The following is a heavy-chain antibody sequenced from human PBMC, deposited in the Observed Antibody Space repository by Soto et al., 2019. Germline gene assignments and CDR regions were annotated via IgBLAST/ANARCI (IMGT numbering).Heavy chain of an antibody. CDR1: GFTFRSYW. D-gene: IGHD3-10*02. CDR3: AKEQLYIRGVIHNWFDP. V-gene: IGHV3-7*03. CDR2: IKQDGSAK. J-gene: IGHJ5*02. Sequence: GGSLRLSCEASGFTFRSYWMSWVRQAPGKGLEWVANIKQDGSAKNFPDSVKGRFTISRDNSKSTLYLQMNSLRAEDTAVYYCAKEQLYIRGVIHNWFDPWGQGTLVTGS.